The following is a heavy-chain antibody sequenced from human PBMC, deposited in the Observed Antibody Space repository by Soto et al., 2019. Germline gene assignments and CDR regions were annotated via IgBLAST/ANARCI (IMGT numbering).Heavy chain of an antibody. D-gene: IGHD5-18*01. CDR1: GFTFGDYA. CDR3: TAVDTAMAPFDY. CDR2: IRSKAYGGTT. Sequence: GGSLRLSCTASGFTFGDYAMSWVRQAPGKGLEWVGFIRSKAYGGTTEYAASVKGRFTISRDDSKSIAYLQMNSLKTEDTAVYYCTAVDTAMAPFDYWGRGTLVTVSS. V-gene: IGHV3-49*04. J-gene: IGHJ4*02.